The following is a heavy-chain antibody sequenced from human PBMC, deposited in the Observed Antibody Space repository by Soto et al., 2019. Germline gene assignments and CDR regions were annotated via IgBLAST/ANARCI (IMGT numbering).Heavy chain of an antibody. CDR3: AHRSPGSESYDYYGMDV. J-gene: IGHJ6*02. D-gene: IGHD3-10*01. CDR1: GFSLSTSGVG. Sequence: QITLKESGPTLVKPTQTLTLTCTFSGFSLSTSGVGVSWIRQPPGKALEWLALIYWNDDKRYSPSLKSRLTITKDTSKNQVVLTMTNLDPVDTATYYCAHRSPGSESYDYYGMDVWGQGTTVTVSS. CDR2: IYWNDDK. V-gene: IGHV2-5*01.